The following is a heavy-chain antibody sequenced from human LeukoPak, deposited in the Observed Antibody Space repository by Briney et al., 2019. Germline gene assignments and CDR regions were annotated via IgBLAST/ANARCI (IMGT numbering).Heavy chain of an antibody. CDR1: GYTCSSYD. CDR2: MNPSSGDT. D-gene: IGHD1-26*01. Sequence: GASVKVSCKASGYTCSSYDINCVRQAAGRGLEWMGGMNPSSGDTNYAQKFQGRVTITRNTSISTAYMELSSLRSEDTAVYYGAREVGAPANWFDPWGQGTLVTVSS. V-gene: IGHV1-8*03. CDR3: AREVGAPANWFDP. J-gene: IGHJ5*02.